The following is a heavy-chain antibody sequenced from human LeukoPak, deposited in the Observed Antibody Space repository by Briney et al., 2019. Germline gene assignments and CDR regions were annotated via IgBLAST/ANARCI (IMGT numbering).Heavy chain of an antibody. CDR1: GFTFSSYT. Sequence: GGSLRLSCSVSGFTFSSYTINWVRQAPGKGLEWVSSISSSSSYIYYADSVKGRFTISRDNAKNSLSLQMNSLRAEDTAVYYCARDRLLEDRDYHYYYYMDVWGIGTTVTISS. J-gene: IGHJ6*03. D-gene: IGHD1-1*01. CDR3: ARDRLLEDRDYHYYYYMDV. V-gene: IGHV3-21*01. CDR2: ISSSSSYI.